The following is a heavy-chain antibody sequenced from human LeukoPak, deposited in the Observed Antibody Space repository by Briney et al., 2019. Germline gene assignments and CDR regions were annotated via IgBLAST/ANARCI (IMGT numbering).Heavy chain of an antibody. J-gene: IGHJ4*02. CDR3: VTDLPGYNFWSGSSNRPLDS. V-gene: IGHV1-69*10. D-gene: IGHD3-3*01. CDR2: IFRLAVIF. CDR1: GGNFRNYA. Sequence: SVKGSCKASGGNFRNYAISGVRLAPGQGLEWMGGIFRLAVIFLYAQKFQGRVTITADESAHTDNMALSSLGSQDTAISSCVTDLPGYNFWSGSSNRPLDSWGQGTLLTVSS.